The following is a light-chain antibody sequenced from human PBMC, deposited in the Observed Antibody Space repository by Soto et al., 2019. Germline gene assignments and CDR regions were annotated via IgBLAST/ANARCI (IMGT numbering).Light chain of an antibody. CDR1: QSVSSSY. Sequence: EIVLTQSPGTLSLSPGERATLSCRASQSVSSSYLAWYQHKPGQAPRLLIYGASSRATGIPDSFSGSGPGTDFTLTISRLQPEDFAVYYCQQYGSSPHTFGQGTKLEIK. CDR3: QQYGSSPHT. V-gene: IGKV3-20*01. CDR2: GAS. J-gene: IGKJ2*01.